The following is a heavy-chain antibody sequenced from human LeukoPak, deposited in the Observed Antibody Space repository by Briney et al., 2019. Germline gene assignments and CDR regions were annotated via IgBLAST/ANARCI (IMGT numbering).Heavy chain of an antibody. Sequence: GGSLRLSCAASGFTFSNAWMSWVRQAPGKGLEWVGRIKSKTDGGTTDYAARVKGRFTISRDDSKNALYLQMNSLKTEDTAVYYCTTALVASTLDVWGQGTTVTVSS. CDR3: TTALVASTLDV. CDR2: IKSKTDGGTT. V-gene: IGHV3-15*01. D-gene: IGHD5-12*01. J-gene: IGHJ6*02. CDR1: GFTFSNAW.